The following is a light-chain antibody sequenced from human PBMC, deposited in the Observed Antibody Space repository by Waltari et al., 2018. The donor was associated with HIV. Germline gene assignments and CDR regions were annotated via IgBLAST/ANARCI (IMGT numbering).Light chain of an antibody. Sequence: QSVLTQPPSVSVAPGQRVTISCTGTSSNIGAGYDVHWYQQLPGTAPKLLIYANIHRPSGVPDRFSVSKSATSASLAITGLQAEDEADYFCQSYDSSLSAYVVFGGGTKLTVL. CDR3: QSYDSSLSAYVV. V-gene: IGLV1-40*01. J-gene: IGLJ2*01. CDR1: SSNIGAGYD. CDR2: ANI.